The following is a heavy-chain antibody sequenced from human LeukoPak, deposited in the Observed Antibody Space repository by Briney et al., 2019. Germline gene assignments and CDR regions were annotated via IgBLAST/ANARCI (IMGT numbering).Heavy chain of an antibody. CDR2: IIPILGIA. J-gene: IGHJ3*02. Sequence: SVKVSCKASGGTFSSYAISWVRQAPGQGLEWMGRIIPILGIANYAQKFQGRVTITADKSTSTAYMELSSLRSEDTAVYYCARDLRHIVVVTAMGSGGAFDIWGQGTMVTVSS. D-gene: IGHD2-21*02. CDR3: ARDLRHIVVVTAMGSGGAFDI. V-gene: IGHV1-69*04. CDR1: GGTFSSYA.